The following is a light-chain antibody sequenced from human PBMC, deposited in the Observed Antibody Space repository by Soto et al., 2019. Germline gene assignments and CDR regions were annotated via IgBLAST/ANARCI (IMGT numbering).Light chain of an antibody. CDR1: SSNIGSNT. CDR2: SNN. V-gene: IGLV1-44*01. Sequence: QPVLTQPSSASGTPGQRVTISCSGSSSNIGSNTVNWYQQLPGTAPKLLIYSNNQRPSGVPDRFSGSKSGTSASLAISGLQSEDEADYYCAAWDDSLNGWVFGGGTKLTVL. CDR3: AAWDDSLNGWV. J-gene: IGLJ3*02.